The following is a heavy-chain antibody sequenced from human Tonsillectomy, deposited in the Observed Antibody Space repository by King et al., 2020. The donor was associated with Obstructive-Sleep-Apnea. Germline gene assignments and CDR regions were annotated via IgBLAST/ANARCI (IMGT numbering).Heavy chain of an antibody. J-gene: IGHJ4*02. Sequence: VQLVESGGGVVQPGGSLRLSCAASGFTFSTNAMHWVRQAPGKGREWVAFIRSDGRDEKYVDSLKGRFTISRDNSKNTLYLQMNSLRPEDTAVYYCVKRDPYNFHVDYWGQGTLVTVSS. D-gene: IGHD5-24*01. V-gene: IGHV3-30*02. CDR1: GFTFSTNA. CDR3: VKRDPYNFHVDY. CDR2: IRSDGRDE.